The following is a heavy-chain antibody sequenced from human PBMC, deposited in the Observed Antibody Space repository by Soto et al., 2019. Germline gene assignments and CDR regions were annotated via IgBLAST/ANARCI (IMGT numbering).Heavy chain of an antibody. D-gene: IGHD6-19*01. J-gene: IGHJ4*02. CDR2: MNPNSGNT. V-gene: IGHV1-8*01. CDR3: ARGQEWLGTPADDY. Sequence: QVQLVQSGAEVKKPGASVKVSCKASGYTFTSYDINWVRQATGQGLEWMGWMNPNSGNTGYAQKFQGRVTMTRNTSISTAYMELSSLRSEDTAVYYCARGQEWLGTPADDYWGQGALVTVSS. CDR1: GYTFTSYD.